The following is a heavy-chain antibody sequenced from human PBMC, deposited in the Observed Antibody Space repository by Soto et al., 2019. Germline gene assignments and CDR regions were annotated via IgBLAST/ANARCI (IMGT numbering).Heavy chain of an antibody. CDR2: IKQDGSEK. CDR1: GFTFSSYW. D-gene: IGHD3-3*01. Sequence: GGSLRLSCAASGFTFSSYWMSWVRQAPGKGLEWVANIKQDGSEKYYVDSVKGRFTISRDNAKNSLYLQMNSLRAEDTAVYYCARKSAYYDFWSGYYDYGMDVWGQGTTVTAP. V-gene: IGHV3-7*03. CDR3: ARKSAYYDFWSGYYDYGMDV. J-gene: IGHJ6*02.